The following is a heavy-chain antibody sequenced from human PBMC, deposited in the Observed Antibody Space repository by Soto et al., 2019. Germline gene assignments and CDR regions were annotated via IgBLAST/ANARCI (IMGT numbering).Heavy chain of an antibody. CDR3: ARLRRDWGDAFDL. V-gene: IGHV1-69*01. CDR1: GGPFGSSA. D-gene: IGHD3-16*01. J-gene: IGHJ3*01. CDR2: IIPVFDKA. Sequence: QVQLVQSGADVKKPGSSVKVSRKTSGGPFGSSAISWVRQAPAQGLEWMGEIIPVFDKANYAQNFQGRMTITADEPTGTVFMQVSCLRSEDTAVYFCARLRRDWGDAFDLWGLGTFVTVSS.